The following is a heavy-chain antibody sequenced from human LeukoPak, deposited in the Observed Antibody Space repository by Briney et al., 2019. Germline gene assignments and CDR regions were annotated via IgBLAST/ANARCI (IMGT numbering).Heavy chain of an antibody. V-gene: IGHV3-9*01. CDR3: TKSLNPRYCSSTSCYPDAFDI. Sequence: SLRLSCAASGFNFDYYGMHWVRQASGKGLEWVSGISWNSCSIGYADSVKGRFTISRDNAKNSLYLQMNSLRAEDTALYYCTKSLNPRYCSSTSCYPDAFDIWGQGTMVTVSS. D-gene: IGHD2-2*01. CDR2: ISWNSCSI. CDR1: GFNFDYYG. J-gene: IGHJ3*02.